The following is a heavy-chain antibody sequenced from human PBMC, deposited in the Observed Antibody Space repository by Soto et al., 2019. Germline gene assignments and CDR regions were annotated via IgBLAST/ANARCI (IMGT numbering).Heavy chain of an antibody. CDR1: GGSISSGDYY. CDR3: ASASGSYLSTDAFDI. CDR2: IYYSGST. Sequence: QVQLQESGPGLVKPSQTLSLTCTVSGGSISSGDYYWSWIRQPPGKGLEWIGYIYYSGSTYYNPYLMSRVTISVDTSKNQFSLKLSSVTAADTAVYYCASASGSYLSTDAFDIWGQGTMVTVSS. J-gene: IGHJ3*02. V-gene: IGHV4-30-4*01. D-gene: IGHD3-10*01.